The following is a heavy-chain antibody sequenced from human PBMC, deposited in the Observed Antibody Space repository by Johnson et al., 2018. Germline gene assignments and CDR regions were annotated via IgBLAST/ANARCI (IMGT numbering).Heavy chain of an antibody. CDR3: ARAGVEGIAVAGAFDI. Sequence: QVQLVQSGAEVKKLGSSVKVSCKASGGTFSSYAISWVRQAPGQGLEWMGGIIPIFGTANYAQKFQGRVTITADESTSTAYMELSSLSSEDTAGYYCARAGVEGIAVAGAFDIWGQGTMVTVSS. V-gene: IGHV1-69*12. D-gene: IGHD6-19*01. CDR2: IIPIFGTA. CDR1: GGTFSSYA. J-gene: IGHJ3*02.